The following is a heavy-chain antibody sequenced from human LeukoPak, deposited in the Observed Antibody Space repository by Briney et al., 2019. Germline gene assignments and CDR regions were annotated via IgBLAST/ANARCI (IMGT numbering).Heavy chain of an antibody. CDR3: TIAAAASPLFDH. D-gene: IGHD6-25*01. Sequence: SVKVSCKTSGGSFSSFAITWVRQAPGQGLEWMGRIVPTIGTANYTQKFQDRVSITTDESTSTVYMELSSLRSDDTAVYYCTIAAAASPLFDHWGQGTLVIVSS. J-gene: IGHJ4*02. CDR1: GGSFSSFA. V-gene: IGHV1-69*05. CDR2: IVPTIGTA.